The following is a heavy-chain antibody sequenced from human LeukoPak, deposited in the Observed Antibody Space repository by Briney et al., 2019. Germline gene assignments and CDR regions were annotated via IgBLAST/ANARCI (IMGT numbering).Heavy chain of an antibody. Sequence: PAGSLRLSCVVSGFNFEDYGMSWVRQGPGKGLDWVSRINWRGGRTGYADSVKGRFTISRDNAKNSLYLQMNSLRAEDTAFYYCTRGGPAYCGADCYDFDYWGQGSLVTVSS. D-gene: IGHD2-21*02. CDR3: TRGGPAYCGADCYDFDY. CDR1: GFNFEDYG. V-gene: IGHV3-20*04. CDR2: INWRGGRT. J-gene: IGHJ4*02.